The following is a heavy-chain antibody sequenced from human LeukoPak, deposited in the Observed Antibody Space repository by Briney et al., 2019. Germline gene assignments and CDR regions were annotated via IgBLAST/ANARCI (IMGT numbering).Heavy chain of an antibody. CDR3: AKLYYYDSSGYQGKFDY. J-gene: IGHJ4*02. V-gene: IGHV3-30*18. CDR1: GFTFSSYG. CDR2: ISYDGSNK. D-gene: IGHD3-22*01. Sequence: TGGSLRLSCAASGFTFSSYGMHWVRQAPGKGLEWVAVISYDGSNKYYADSVKGRFTISRDNSKNTLYLQMNSLRAEDTAVYYCAKLYYYDSSGYQGKFDYWGQGTLVTVSS.